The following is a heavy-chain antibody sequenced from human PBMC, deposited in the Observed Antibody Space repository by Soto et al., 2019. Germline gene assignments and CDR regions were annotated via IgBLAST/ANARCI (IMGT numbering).Heavy chain of an antibody. CDR3: ASPGPPFDP. Sequence: QVQLVQSGAEVKKPGSSVKVSCKASGGTFSSYTISWVRQAPGQGLEWMGRIIPILGIANYAQKFQGRVTXXADKSTSTAYMELSSLRSEDTAVYYCASPGPPFDPWGQGTLVTVSS. CDR1: GGTFSSYT. V-gene: IGHV1-69*02. CDR2: IIPILGIA. J-gene: IGHJ5*02.